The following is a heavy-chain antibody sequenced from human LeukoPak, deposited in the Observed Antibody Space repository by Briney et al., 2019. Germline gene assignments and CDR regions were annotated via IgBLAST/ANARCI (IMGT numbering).Heavy chain of an antibody. CDR3: ARDAWGAVAATLDV. D-gene: IGHD6-19*01. CDR1: GFTLSRYG. J-gene: IGHJ6*02. V-gene: IGHV3-33*01. CDR2: IWNDGRNK. Sequence: GGSLRLSCAASGFTLSRYGMHWVRQAPGKGLEWVAVIWNDGRNKYYADSVKGRFTISRDNSKNTVYLQMNSLRAEDTAVYLCARDAWGAVAATLDVWGQGTTVTVSS.